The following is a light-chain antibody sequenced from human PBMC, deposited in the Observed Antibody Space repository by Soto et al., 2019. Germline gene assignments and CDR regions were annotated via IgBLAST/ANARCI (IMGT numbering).Light chain of an antibody. CDR3: QQYGSSPIT. CDR1: QSVSSNL. CDR2: GAS. V-gene: IGKV3-20*01. Sequence: EIVLTQSPGTLSLSPGERATLSCRASQSVSSNLLAWYQQKPGQAPRLLIYGASSRATGIPDRFSGSGSGTDFTLTIIRLEPEDFAVYYCQQYGSSPITFAQGTRLEIK. J-gene: IGKJ5*01.